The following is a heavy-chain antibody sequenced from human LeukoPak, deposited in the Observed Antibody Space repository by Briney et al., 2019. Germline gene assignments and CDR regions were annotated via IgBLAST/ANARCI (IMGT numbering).Heavy chain of an antibody. Sequence: PGGSLRLSCAASGFTVSSNYMSWVRQAPGKGLEWVAVIYSGGSTYYADSVKGRFTISRDNSKNTLYLQMNSLSAEDTAVYYCARDHYGDYVSAFDIWGQGTMATVSS. CDR2: IYSGGST. D-gene: IGHD4-17*01. J-gene: IGHJ3*02. V-gene: IGHV3-66*01. CDR3: ARDHYGDYVSAFDI. CDR1: GFTVSSNY.